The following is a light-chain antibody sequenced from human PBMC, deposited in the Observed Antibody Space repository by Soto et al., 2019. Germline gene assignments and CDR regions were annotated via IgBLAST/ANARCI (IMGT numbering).Light chain of an antibody. J-gene: IGKJ4*01. CDR2: AAS. CDR1: QSIRSY. CDR3: QQNYSTPT. Sequence: DIQLTQSPSSLSASVGDRVTITCRASQSIRSYLNWYQQKPGKAPKLLIYAASSLQTGVSSRFSGSASGTYFTLNISNLQPEDFATYYCQQNYSTPTFGGGTKVDIX. V-gene: IGKV1-39*01.